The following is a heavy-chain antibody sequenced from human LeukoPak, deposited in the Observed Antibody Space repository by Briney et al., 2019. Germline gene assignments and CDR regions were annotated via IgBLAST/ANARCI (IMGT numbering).Heavy chain of an antibody. CDR1: GFTFSSNG. D-gene: IGHD3-9*01. Sequence: GASLRLSCAVSGFTFSSNGMSWVRQAPGRGLEWVSSISSSSSYIYYADSVKGRFTISRDNAKNSLYLQMNSLRAEDTAVYYCARDLKRSKYYDILTGPLMAPSDAFDIWGQGTMVTVSS. CDR2: ISSSSSYI. CDR3: ARDLKRSKYYDILTGPLMAPSDAFDI. V-gene: IGHV3-21*01. J-gene: IGHJ3*02.